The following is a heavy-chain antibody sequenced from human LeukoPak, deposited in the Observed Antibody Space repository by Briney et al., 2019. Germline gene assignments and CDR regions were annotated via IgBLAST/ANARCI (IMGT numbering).Heavy chain of an antibody. CDR3: ARCRLSYGSGSYYGGRGHYYYGMDV. CDR2: INHSGST. Sequence: SETLSLTCAVYGGSFSGYYWSWIRQPPGKGLEWIGEINHSGSTNYNPSLKGRVTISVDTSKNQFSLKLSSVTAADTAVYYCARCRLSYGSGSYYGGRGHYYYGMDVWGQGTTVTVSS. CDR1: GGSFSGYY. V-gene: IGHV4-34*01. D-gene: IGHD3-10*01. J-gene: IGHJ6*02.